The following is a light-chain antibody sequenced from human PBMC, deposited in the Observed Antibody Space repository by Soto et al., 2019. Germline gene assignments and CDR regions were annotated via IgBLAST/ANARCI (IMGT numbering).Light chain of an antibody. Sequence: DIQMTQSPSSLSASVGDRVTITCRTSQSINIYLNWYQQKVGEPPRLLIFGASNLQSGVPSGFSGSGVGTHFTLTISSLQAEDFATYYCQQGYTKSPLTFAGGTKVDIK. V-gene: IGKV1-39*01. CDR3: QQGYTKSPLT. CDR1: QSINIY. CDR2: GAS. J-gene: IGKJ4*01.